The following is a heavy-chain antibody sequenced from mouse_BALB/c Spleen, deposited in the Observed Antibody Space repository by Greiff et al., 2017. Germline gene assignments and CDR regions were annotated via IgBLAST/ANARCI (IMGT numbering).Heavy chain of an antibody. CDR2: IRNKANGYTT. Sequence: EVQLVESGGGLVQPGGSLRLSCATSGFTFTDYYMSWVRQPPGKALEWLGFIRNKANGYTTEYSASVKGRFTISRDNSQSILYLQMNTLRAEDSATYYCARDEEVRRVYYFDYWGQGTTLTVSS. D-gene: IGHD2-14*01. V-gene: IGHV7-3*02. J-gene: IGHJ2*01. CDR3: ARDEEVRRVYYFDY. CDR1: GFTFTDYY.